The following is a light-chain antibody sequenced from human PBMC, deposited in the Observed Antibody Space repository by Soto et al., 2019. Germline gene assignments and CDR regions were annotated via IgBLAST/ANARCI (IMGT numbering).Light chain of an antibody. Sequence: QSVLTQPASVSGSPGQSITIPCTGTTNDIASHYTVSWYQQRPGKAPQLIIYDVTDRPSGVSNRFSGSKSCITASLTVSGLQAEDEGDYYYSTYKTSNTPVVFGGGTQLTVL. CDR2: DVT. V-gene: IGLV2-14*01. J-gene: IGLJ3*02. CDR3: STYKTSNTPVV. CDR1: TNDIASHYT.